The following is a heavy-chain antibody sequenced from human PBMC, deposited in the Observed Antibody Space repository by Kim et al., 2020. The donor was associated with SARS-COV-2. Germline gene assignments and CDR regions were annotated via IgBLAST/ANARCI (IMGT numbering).Heavy chain of an antibody. V-gene: IGHV1-24*01. CDR1: GYTLTDFS. CDR3: AKLGGSGYYKEYYLDY. J-gene: IGHJ4*02. CDR2: FDPEDGDT. D-gene: IGHD3-3*01. Sequence: ASVKVSCKVSGYTLTDFSMHWVRQAPGKGLEWMGGFDPEDGDTNYAQKFQGRVTMTEDTSTDTAYMDLSSLRSEDTAVYYCAKLGGSGYYKEYYLDYWGQGTLVTVSS.